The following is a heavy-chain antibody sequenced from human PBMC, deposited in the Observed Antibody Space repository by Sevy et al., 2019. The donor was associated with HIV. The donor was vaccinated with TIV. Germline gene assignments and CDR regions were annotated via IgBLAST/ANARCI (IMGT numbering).Heavy chain of an antibody. CDR1: GGSVSSGSYF. V-gene: IGHV4-61*01. D-gene: IGHD1-26*01. CDR2: IHYSGST. J-gene: IGHJ4*02. Sequence: SETLSLTWTVSGGSVSSGSYFWSWIRQPPGKGLEWIGYIHYSGSTNYNPSLKSRVTISVDTSKNQFSLNLSSVTAADTAVYYCLRASGTYPYYFDYWRQGTLVTVSS. CDR3: LRASGTYPYYFDY.